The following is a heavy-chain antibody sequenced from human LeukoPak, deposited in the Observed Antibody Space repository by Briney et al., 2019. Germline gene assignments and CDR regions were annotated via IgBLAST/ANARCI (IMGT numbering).Heavy chain of an antibody. J-gene: IGHJ4*02. Sequence: GGSLRLSCTASGFTFGDYAMSWVRQAPGKGLEWVGFIRSKAYGGTTEYAASVKGRFTISRDDSKSIAYLQMNSLKTEDTAVYYCTRDGHCSSTGCYPPGYWGQGTLVTVSS. CDR3: TRDGHCSSTGCYPPGY. CDR2: IRSKAYGGTT. V-gene: IGHV3-49*04. CDR1: GFTFGDYA. D-gene: IGHD2-2*01.